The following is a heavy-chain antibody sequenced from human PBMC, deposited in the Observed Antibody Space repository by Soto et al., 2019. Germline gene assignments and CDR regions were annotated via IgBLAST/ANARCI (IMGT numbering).Heavy chain of an antibody. CDR2: IDPSDSYT. CDR3: ASFGGGYCSGGSCYSTKEYYYYGMDV. D-gene: IGHD2-15*01. Sequence: PGESLKISCKGSGYSFTSYWFSWVRQMPGKGLEWMGRIDPSDSYTNYSPSFQGHVTISADKSISTAYLQWSSLKASDTAMYYCASFGGGYCSGGSCYSTKEYYYYGMDVWGQGTTVTVSS. J-gene: IGHJ6*02. V-gene: IGHV5-10-1*01. CDR1: GYSFTSYW.